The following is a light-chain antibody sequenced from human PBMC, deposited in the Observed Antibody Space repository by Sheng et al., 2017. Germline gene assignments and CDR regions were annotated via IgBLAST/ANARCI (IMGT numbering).Light chain of an antibody. V-gene: IGLV4-69*01. CDR3: HTWGTGSHV. CDR1: SGHSSYA. J-gene: IGLJ2*01. CDR2: LRVMAAT. Sequence: QPVLTQSPSASASLGASVKLTCTLSSGHSSYAIAWHQQQPHKGPRYVMKLRVMAATRRGTGVSDRFLASSSGTERHLIISSLQSEDEADYYCHTWGTGSHVFGGGTKLTV.